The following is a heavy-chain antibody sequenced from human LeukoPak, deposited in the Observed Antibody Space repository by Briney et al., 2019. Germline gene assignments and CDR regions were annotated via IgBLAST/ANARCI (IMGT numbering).Heavy chain of an antibody. Sequence: KSSETLSLTCSVSDGSISNYYWNWIRQPPGKGLEWIGYISHIGSANYNPSLKSRLTISVDRSKNQFSLKLSSVTAADTAVYYCARDPLSANAFDMWGQGTVVTVSS. CDR3: ARDPLSANAFDM. J-gene: IGHJ3*02. CDR1: DGSISNYY. D-gene: IGHD6-25*01. CDR2: ISHIGSA. V-gene: IGHV4-59*01.